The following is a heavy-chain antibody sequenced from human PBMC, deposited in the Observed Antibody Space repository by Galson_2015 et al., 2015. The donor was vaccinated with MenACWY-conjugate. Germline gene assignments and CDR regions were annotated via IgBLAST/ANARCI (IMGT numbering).Heavy chain of an antibody. J-gene: IGHJ6*02. CDR1: GYNFITYW. D-gene: IGHD1-26*01. CDR3: ARHPPGGRGMDV. Sequence: QSGAEVKKPGESLKISCKASGYNFITYWIGWVRQVPGKGLEWVGLISPIDSKTRYSPAFEGRVTISADNSITTAYLQWNSLQASGTAMYYCARHPPGGRGMDVWGQGTTVTVSS. V-gene: IGHV5-51*01. CDR2: ISPIDSKT.